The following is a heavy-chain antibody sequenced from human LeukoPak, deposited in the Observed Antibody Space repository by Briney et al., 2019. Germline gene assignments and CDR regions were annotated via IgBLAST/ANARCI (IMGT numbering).Heavy chain of an antibody. CDR1: GFTISSYS. V-gene: IGHV3-21*01. D-gene: IGHD2-2*01. Sequence: GGSLRLSCAASGFTISSYSMNWVRQAPGKGLEWVSSISSSSSYIYYADSVKGRFTISRDNAKNSLYLQMNSLRAEDTAVYYCARQDIVVVPAAYFDYWGQGTLVTVSS. CDR2: ISSSSSYI. CDR3: ARQDIVVVPAAYFDY. J-gene: IGHJ4*02.